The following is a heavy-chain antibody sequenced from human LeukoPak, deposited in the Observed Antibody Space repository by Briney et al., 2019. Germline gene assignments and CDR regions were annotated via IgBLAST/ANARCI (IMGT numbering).Heavy chain of an antibody. CDR3: GYFDPPTGY. Sequence: GGSLRLSCAASGFTVSSNYMSWVRQAPGMGLEWVSVIFSGGTTCYADSVKGRFTISRDNSKNTLYLQVNSLRAEDTAVYYCGYFDPPTGYWGQGTLVTVSS. CDR1: GFTVSSNY. V-gene: IGHV3-66*01. J-gene: IGHJ1*01. D-gene: IGHD3-9*01. CDR2: IFSGGTT.